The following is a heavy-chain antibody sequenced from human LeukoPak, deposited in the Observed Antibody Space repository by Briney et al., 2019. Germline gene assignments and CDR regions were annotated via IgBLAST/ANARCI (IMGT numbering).Heavy chain of an antibody. Sequence: GGSLRLSCAASGFTFSSYAMHWVRQAPGKGLEWVAVISYDGSNKYYADSVKGRFTISRDNAKNSLYLQMNSLRAEDTAVYYCARDPFGGAARLVLWFDPWGQGTLVTVSS. J-gene: IGHJ5*02. CDR3: ARDPFGGAARLVLWFDP. D-gene: IGHD6-6*01. CDR2: ISYDGSNK. V-gene: IGHV3-30*04. CDR1: GFTFSSYA.